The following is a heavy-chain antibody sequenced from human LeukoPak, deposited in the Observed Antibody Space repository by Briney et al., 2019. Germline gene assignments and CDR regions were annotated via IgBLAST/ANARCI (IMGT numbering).Heavy chain of an antibody. J-gene: IGHJ2*01. CDR2: IKGSGDST. Sequence: GGSLRLSCAASGFTFSSYAMSWVRQAPGKGLEWVSGIKGSGDSTYYASSVKGRFSISRDNPKNTLYLQMNNLRAEDTAVYSCAKYPSSSIWYFDLWGRGTLVTVSS. D-gene: IGHD6-6*01. CDR1: GFTFSSYA. CDR3: AKYPSSSIWYFDL. V-gene: IGHV3-23*01.